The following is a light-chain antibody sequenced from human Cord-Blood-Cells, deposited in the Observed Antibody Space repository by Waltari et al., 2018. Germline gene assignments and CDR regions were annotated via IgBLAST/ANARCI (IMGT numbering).Light chain of an antibody. CDR3: CSYAGSSTVYV. CDR1: SSDGGSYHL. J-gene: IGLJ1*01. Sequence: QSALTPPASVSGSPGQSIPISCPGTSSDGGSYHLVSCYQQHPGKAPKLMIYEGSKRPSGVSNRFSGSKSGNTASLTISGLQAEDEADYYCCSYAGSSTVYVFGTGTKVTVL. CDR2: EGS. V-gene: IGLV2-23*01.